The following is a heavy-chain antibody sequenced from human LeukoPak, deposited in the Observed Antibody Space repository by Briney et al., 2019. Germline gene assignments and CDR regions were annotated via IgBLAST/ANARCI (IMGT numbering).Heavy chain of an antibody. CDR3: AKGNRFGSGSYSEY. CDR2: ISGSGGST. CDR1: GFTFSSYA. Sequence: GGSLRLSCAPSGFTFSSYAMTWVRQAPGKGLEWVSGISGSGGSTYDADSVKGRFTISRDNPKNTLYLQMNSLRIDDTAVYYCAKGNRFGSGSYSEYWGQGTLVTVSS. J-gene: IGHJ4*02. V-gene: IGHV3-23*01. D-gene: IGHD3-10*01.